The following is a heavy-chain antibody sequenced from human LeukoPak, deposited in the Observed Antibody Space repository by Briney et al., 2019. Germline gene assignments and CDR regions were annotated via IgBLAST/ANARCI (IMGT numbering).Heavy chain of an antibody. CDR3: ARGGLATIYNWFDP. V-gene: IGHV3-30*03. CDR1: GFTFSSSG. J-gene: IGHJ5*02. D-gene: IGHD5-24*01. Sequence: PGGSLRLSCAASGFTFSSSGMHWVRQAPGKGLEWVAIISYGATDMSYADSVKGRFTISRDNAKTSLYLQMNSLRAEDTAVYYCARGGLATIYNWFDPWGQGTLVTVSS. CDR2: ISYGATDM.